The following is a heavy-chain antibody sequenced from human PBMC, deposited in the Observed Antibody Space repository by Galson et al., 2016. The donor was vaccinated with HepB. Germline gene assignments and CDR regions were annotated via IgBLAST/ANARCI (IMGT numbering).Heavy chain of an antibody. J-gene: IGHJ4*02. V-gene: IGHV3-23*01. CDR2: ISTRRTT. D-gene: IGHD1-1*01. CDR3: AKERLVRRIFDH. Sequence: SLRLSCAASGFVFSNFGLSWVRQAPGKGLEWVASISTRRTTYYSDSVQGRFTISRANSNNTLYLQMNGLRAEDTAAYYCAKERLVRRIFDHWGQGTLLTVSS. CDR1: GFVFSNFG.